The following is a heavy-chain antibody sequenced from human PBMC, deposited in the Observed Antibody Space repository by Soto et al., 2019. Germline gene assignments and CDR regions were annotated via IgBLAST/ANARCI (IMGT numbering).Heavy chain of an antibody. J-gene: IGHJ4*02. V-gene: IGHV3-7*01. CDR3: ARDVDDYPGVSYDSGSGDS. Sequence: EVKLVESGGGLVQPGGSLRLSCAASGFIFSRYWMSWVRQAPGKGLEWVANIKQDGSEKYYADSVKGRFTVSRDNAKISVSLHMNSLRADYTAVYYCARDVDDYPGVSYDSGSGDSWRQGSLVTV. D-gene: IGHD3-10*01. CDR2: IKQDGSEK. CDR1: GFIFSRYW.